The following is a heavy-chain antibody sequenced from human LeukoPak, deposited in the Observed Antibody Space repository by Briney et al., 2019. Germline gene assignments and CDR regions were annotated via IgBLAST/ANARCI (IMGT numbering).Heavy chain of an antibody. Sequence: ASVKVSCKASGGTFSSYAISWVRQAPGQGLEWMGWISAYNGNTNYAQKLQGRVTMTTDTSTSTAYMELRSLRSDDTAVYYCAREIWGGYYYDSSGYYPFDYWGQGTLVTVSS. J-gene: IGHJ4*02. D-gene: IGHD3-22*01. CDR3: AREIWGGYYYDSSGYYPFDY. CDR2: ISAYNGNT. CDR1: GGTFSSYA. V-gene: IGHV1-18*01.